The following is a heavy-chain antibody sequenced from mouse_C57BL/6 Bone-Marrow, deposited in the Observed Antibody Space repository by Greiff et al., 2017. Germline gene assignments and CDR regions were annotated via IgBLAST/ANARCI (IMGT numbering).Heavy chain of an antibody. Sequence: EVQLQQSGAELVRPGASVKLSCTASGFNIKDDYMHWVKQRPEQGLEWIGWIDPENGDTEYASKFQGKATITADTSSNTAYLQLSSLTSEDTAVYYCTTCGDYGFDYWGQGTTLTVSS. CDR1: GFNIKDDY. CDR2: IDPENGDT. J-gene: IGHJ2*01. CDR3: TTCGDYGFDY. V-gene: IGHV14-4*01. D-gene: IGHD2-4*01.